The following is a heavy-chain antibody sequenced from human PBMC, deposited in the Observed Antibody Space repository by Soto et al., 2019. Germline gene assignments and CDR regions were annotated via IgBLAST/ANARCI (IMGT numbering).Heavy chain of an antibody. CDR1: GGSISSYY. CDR2: IYYSGST. D-gene: IGHD6-13*01. J-gene: IGHJ6*03. CDR3: ARTGPEQLPPYYMDV. V-gene: IGHV4-59*08. Sequence: SETLSLTCTVSGGSISSYYWSWIRQPPGKGLEWIGYIYYSGSTNYNPSLKSRVTISVDTSKNQFSLKLSSVTAADTAVYYCARTGPEQLPPYYMDVWGKGTTVTVSS.